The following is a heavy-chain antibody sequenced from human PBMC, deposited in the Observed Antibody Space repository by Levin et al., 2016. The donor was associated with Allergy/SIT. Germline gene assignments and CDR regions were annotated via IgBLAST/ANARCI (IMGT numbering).Heavy chain of an antibody. V-gene: IGHV4-34*01. D-gene: IGHD3-10*01. CDR3: ARPRHPLPYYYYYYMDV. Sequence: WIRQPPGKGLEWIGEINHSGSTNYNPSLKSRVTISVDTSKNQFSLKLSSVTAADTAVYYCARPRHPLPYYYYYYMDVWGKGTTVTVSS. J-gene: IGHJ6*03. CDR2: INHSGST.